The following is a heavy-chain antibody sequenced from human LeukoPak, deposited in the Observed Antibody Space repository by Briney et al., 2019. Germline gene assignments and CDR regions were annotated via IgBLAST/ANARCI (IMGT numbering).Heavy chain of an antibody. Sequence: SETLSLTCTVSGGSISNYYWSWIRQPAGKELEWIGRIYTSGSTNYNPSLKSRVTMSVDTSKNQFSLNLSSVTAADTAVYYCARYGTTIPGAFDIWGQGTMVTVSS. J-gene: IGHJ3*02. CDR2: IYTSGST. D-gene: IGHD1/OR15-1a*01. CDR1: GGSISNYY. CDR3: ARYGTTIPGAFDI. V-gene: IGHV4-4*07.